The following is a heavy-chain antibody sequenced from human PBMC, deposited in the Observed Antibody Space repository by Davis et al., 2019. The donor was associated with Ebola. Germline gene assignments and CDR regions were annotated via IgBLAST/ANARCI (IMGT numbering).Heavy chain of an antibody. V-gene: IGHV1-69*04. Sequence: SVPVSCKASGYTFTNYGITWVRQAPGQGLEWMGRIIPLVDTKYYAQNFQGRVTLTADKTTNTAYMELSGLRVDDTAVYYCAGGKWFDPWGQGTLVSVTS. CDR1: GYTFTNYG. CDR3: AGGKWFDP. CDR2: IIPLVDTK. J-gene: IGHJ5*02.